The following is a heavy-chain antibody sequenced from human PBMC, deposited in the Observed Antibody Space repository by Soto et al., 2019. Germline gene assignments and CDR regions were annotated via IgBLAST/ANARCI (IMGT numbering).Heavy chain of an antibody. CDR2: IYHVGST. J-gene: IGHJ3*02. Sequence: QVQLQESGPGLVKPSGTLSLTCAVSGGSISSSNWWSWVRQPPGKGLEWIGEIYHVGSTNYNPSLKRRGTISVDKSKIQFSLKLSSVTAADLAVYDCARVLGNDAFDIWGQGTRVTVSS. V-gene: IGHV4-4*02. CDR3: ARVLGNDAFDI. D-gene: IGHD3-3*02. CDR1: GGSISSSNW.